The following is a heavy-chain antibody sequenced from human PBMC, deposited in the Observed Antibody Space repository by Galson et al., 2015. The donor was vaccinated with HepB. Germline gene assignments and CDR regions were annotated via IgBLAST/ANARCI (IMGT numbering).Heavy chain of an antibody. D-gene: IGHD6-13*01. CDR2: IYSGGST. CDR1: GFTVSSYY. V-gene: IGHV3-66*01. J-gene: IGHJ4*02. Sequence: SLRLSCAASGFTVSSYYMSWVRQAPGKGLEWVSVIYSGGSTYYADSVKGRFTIPRDNSKNTLYLQMNSLRAEDTAVYYCARDEGRYSSSWSFDYWGQGTLVTVSS. CDR3: ARDEGRYSSSWSFDY.